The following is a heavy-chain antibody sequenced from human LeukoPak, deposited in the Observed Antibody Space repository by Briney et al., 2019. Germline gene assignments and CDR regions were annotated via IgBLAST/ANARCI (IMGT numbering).Heavy chain of an antibody. CDR1: GFTFSSYG. CDR3: AKGPGGSGSYFDY. V-gene: IGHV3-30*02. D-gene: IGHD3-10*01. CDR2: IRYDGSNK. J-gene: IGHJ4*02. Sequence: GGSLRLSCAASGFTFSSYGMHWVRQAPGKGLEWVAFIRYDGSNKYYADSVKDRFTISRDNSKNTLYLQMNSLRAEDTAVYYCAKGPGGSGSYFDYWGQGTLVTVSS.